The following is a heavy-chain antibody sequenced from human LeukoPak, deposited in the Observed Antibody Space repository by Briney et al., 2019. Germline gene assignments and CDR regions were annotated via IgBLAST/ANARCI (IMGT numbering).Heavy chain of an antibody. CDR2: IYYSGST. D-gene: IGHD1-14*01. V-gene: IGHV4-39*07. CDR1: GGSISSSSYY. CDR3: ARTPARYPFDY. Sequence: SETLSLTCTVSGGSISSSSYYWGWIRQPPGKGLEWIGSIYYSGSTYYNPSLKSRVTISVDTSKNQFSLKLSSVTAADTAVYYCARTPARYPFDYWGQGTLVTVSS. J-gene: IGHJ4*02.